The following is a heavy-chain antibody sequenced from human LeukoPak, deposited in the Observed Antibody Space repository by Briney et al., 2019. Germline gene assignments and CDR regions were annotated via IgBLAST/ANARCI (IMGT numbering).Heavy chain of an antibody. V-gene: IGHV3-30*04. CDR2: ISYDGRQN. CDR1: GFTFSSYA. J-gene: IGHJ4*02. D-gene: IGHD2-8*01. CDR3: ARVYLGRLTAGYFDH. Sequence: PGGSLRLSCAASGFTFSSYAMNWVRQAPGKGLEWVAVISYDGRQNYYADSVKGRFTISRDNSKNTLYLQMNGLRDEDSAAYYCARVYLGRLTAGYFDHWGQGTWVTVSP.